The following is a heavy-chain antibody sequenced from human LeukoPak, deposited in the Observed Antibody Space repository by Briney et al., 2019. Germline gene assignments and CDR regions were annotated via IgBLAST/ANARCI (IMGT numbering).Heavy chain of an antibody. V-gene: IGHV4-59*01. D-gene: IGHD3-10*01. CDR2: IYYSGST. Sequence: SETLALTCTVSGGSISGYYWRCSRQPPGEGLEWIVYIYYSGSTNYNPCLKSRVTISVDTSKNQFSLKLTSATAADTAVYYCARTAKYYYGSDTYSFFDSWGQGTLVTVSS. CDR1: GGSISGYY. J-gene: IGHJ4*02. CDR3: ARTAKYYYGSDTYSFFDS.